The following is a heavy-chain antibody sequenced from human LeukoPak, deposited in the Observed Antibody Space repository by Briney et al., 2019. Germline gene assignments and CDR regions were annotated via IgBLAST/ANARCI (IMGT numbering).Heavy chain of an antibody. D-gene: IGHD6-13*01. CDR1: GGSISSGSYY. Sequence: PSETLSLTCTVSGGSISSGSYYWGWIRQPAGKGLEWIGRIYTSGSTNYNPSLKGRVTISVDTSKNQFSLKLSSVTAADTAVYYCARDGSAAGYSSRGDYSYRDVWEKGTTVTISS. CDR2: IYTSGST. V-gene: IGHV4-61*02. CDR3: ARDGSAAGYSSRGDYSYRDV. J-gene: IGHJ6*03.